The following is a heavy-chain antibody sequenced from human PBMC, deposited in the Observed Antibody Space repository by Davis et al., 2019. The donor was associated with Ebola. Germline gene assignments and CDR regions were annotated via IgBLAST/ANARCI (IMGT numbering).Heavy chain of an antibody. D-gene: IGHD2-2*01. CDR2: INPSGGST. V-gene: IGHV1-46*01. Sequence: ASVKVSCKASGYTFTSYYMHWVRQAPGQGLEWMGIINPSGGSTSYAQKFQGRVTMTRDTSTSTVYMELSSLRSEDTAVYYCASQYCSSTSCYWWFDPWGQGTLVTVSS. J-gene: IGHJ5*02. CDR1: GYTFTSYY. CDR3: ASQYCSSTSCYWWFDP.